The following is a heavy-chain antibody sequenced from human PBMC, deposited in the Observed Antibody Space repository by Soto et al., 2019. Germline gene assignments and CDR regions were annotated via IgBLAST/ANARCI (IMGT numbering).Heavy chain of an antibody. CDR1: GGSISGGIHS. CDR2: IFDSGST. CDR3: AREIMPLTNDWYFDL. D-gene: IGHD2-8*01. V-gene: IGHV4-30-4*01. Sequence: QVQLQESGPGLVKPSETLSLTCTVSGGSISGGIHSWSWIRQPPGKGLEWIGHIFDSGSTYYNPSLKSRLTISVDTSKNHFSLRLDSVTGADTAMYYCAREIMPLTNDWYFDLWGRGTLVTVSS. J-gene: IGHJ2*01.